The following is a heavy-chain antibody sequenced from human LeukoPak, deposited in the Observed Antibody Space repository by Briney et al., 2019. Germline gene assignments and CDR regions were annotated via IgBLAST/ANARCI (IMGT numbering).Heavy chain of an antibody. Sequence: SETLSLTCTVSGGSISSSSYYWGWIRQPPGKGLEWIGSIYYSGRTYYNPSLKSRVTISVDTSKNQFSLKLSSVTAADTAVYYCARHVYVAADPDYWGQGTLVTVSS. CDR3: ARHVYVAADPDY. D-gene: IGHD6-13*01. J-gene: IGHJ4*02. V-gene: IGHV4-39*01. CDR2: IYYSGRT. CDR1: GGSISSSSYY.